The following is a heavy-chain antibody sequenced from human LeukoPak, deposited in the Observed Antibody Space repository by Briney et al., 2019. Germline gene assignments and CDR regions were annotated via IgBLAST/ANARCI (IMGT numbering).Heavy chain of an antibody. CDR1: GFTFSSYW. CDR3: AKDSRLATVTTNYFDY. J-gene: IGHJ4*02. V-gene: IGHV3-74*01. D-gene: IGHD4-17*01. Sequence: GGSLRLSCAASGFTFSSYWMHWVRQAPGKGLVWVSRINSDGSSTSYADSVKGRFTISRDNSKNTLYLQMNSLRAEDTAVYYCAKDSRLATVTTNYFDYWGQGTLVTVSS. CDR2: INSDGSST.